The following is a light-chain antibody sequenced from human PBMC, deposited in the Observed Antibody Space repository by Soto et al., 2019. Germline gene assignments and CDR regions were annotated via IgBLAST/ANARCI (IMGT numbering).Light chain of an antibody. V-gene: IGKV1-9*01. J-gene: IGKJ3*01. CDR3: QQLNSYPRT. Sequence: IQLTRSPSSLSASVGDRVTITCRASQGIGDSLAWYQQKPGKAPSLLIYAASTLQSGVPSRFSGSGSGTDFTLTISSLQPEDFATYYCQQLNSYPRTFGPGTKVDIK. CDR1: QGIGDS. CDR2: AAS.